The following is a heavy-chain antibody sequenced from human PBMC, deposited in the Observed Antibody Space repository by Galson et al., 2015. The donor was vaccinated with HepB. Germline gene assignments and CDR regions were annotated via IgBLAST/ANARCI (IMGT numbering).Heavy chain of an antibody. CDR2: IVVGSGNT. J-gene: IGHJ3*02. V-gene: IGHV1-58*02. Sequence: SVKVSCKASGFTFTSSAMQRVRQARGQRLEWIGWIVVGSGNTNYAQKFQERVTITRDMSTSTAYMELSSLRSEDTAVYYCARGGRRDGYNWAFDIWGQGTMVTVSS. D-gene: IGHD5-24*01. CDR3: ARGGRRDGYNWAFDI. CDR1: GFTFTSSA.